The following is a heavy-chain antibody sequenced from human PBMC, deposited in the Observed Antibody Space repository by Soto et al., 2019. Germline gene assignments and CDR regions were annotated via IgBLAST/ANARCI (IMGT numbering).Heavy chain of an antibody. CDR2: ISSNGGST. CDR3: ARKVSDYGDYPAP. J-gene: IGHJ5*02. CDR1: GFTFSSYA. V-gene: IGHV3-64*01. Sequence: GSLRLSCAASGFTFSSYAMHWVRQAPGKGLEYVSAISSNGGSTYYANSVKGRFTISRDNSKNTLYLQMGSLRAEDMAVYYCARKVSDYGDYPAPWGQGTLVTVSS. D-gene: IGHD4-17*01.